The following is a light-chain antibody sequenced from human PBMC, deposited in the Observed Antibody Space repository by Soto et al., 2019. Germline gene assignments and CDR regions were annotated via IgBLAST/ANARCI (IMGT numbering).Light chain of an antibody. J-gene: IGKJ1*01. V-gene: IGKV3-20*01. CDR3: QHYNKWQT. Sequence: EIVLTQSPGTLSLSPGERATLSCRASQSVSNNYLAWYQQKPGQAPRLLIYGASNRATGIPDRFSGSGSGTDWTLTTRRLNSEDFEIYDCQHYNKWQTFGHGTKVEIK. CDR2: GAS. CDR1: QSVSNNY.